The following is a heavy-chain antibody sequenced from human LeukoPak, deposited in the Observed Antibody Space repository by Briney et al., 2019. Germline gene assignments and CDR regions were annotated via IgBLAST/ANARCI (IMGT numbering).Heavy chain of an antibody. V-gene: IGHV3-23*01. D-gene: IGHD1-1*01. CDR1: GVTFTSYA. CDR2: ISGSGGST. CDR3: AKDHRDWNDGSNWFDP. Sequence: GGSLRLSCAASGVTFTSYAMSWVRQAPGKGLEWVSAISGSGGSTYYADSVKDRFTISIDNSKNTLYLQMNSLRAEDTAVYYCAKDHRDWNDGSNWFDPWGQGTLVTVSS. J-gene: IGHJ5*02.